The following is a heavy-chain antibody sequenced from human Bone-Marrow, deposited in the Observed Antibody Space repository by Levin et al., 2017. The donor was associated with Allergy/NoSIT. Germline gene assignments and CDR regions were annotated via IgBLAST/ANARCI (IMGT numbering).Heavy chain of an antibody. Sequence: GESLKISCAASGFTFNSYAMNWVRQAPGKGLEWVSSINSGGTGTYYADSVKGRFTISRDNSKSTLSLQMDSLRAEDTGLYFCAGCRVEPTAPGWGSWFDTWGEGTLVSVSS. CDR2: INSGGTGT. D-gene: IGHD6-13*01. V-gene: IGHV3-23*01. CDR1: GFTFNSYA. J-gene: IGHJ5*02. CDR3: AGCRVEPTAPGWGSWFDT.